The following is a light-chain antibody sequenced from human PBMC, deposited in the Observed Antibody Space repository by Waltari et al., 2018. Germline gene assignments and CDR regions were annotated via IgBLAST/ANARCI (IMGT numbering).Light chain of an antibody. CDR2: EGS. J-gene: IGLJ2*01. CDR3: CSYTYSSTLV. V-gene: IGLV2-23*01. CDR1: SSDVGSYNL. Sequence: QSALTQPASVSGSPGQSITTSCTGTSSDVGSYNLVSWYQQHPGKAPKLMICEGSKRPSGISNRFSGSKSGNTASLTISGLQAEDEADYYCCSYTYSSTLVFGGGTKLTVL.